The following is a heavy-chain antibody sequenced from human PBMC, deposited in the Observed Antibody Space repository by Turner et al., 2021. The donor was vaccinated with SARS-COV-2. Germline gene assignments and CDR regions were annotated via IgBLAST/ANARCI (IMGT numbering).Heavy chain of an antibody. Sequence: VQLVESGGGVVQPGRSLILSCAASGFTFSSYWMSWVRQATGKGLEWVANMNQDRSEKYYVDSVKGRFTISRDNAKNSLYLQMTSLRAEDTALYYCARAVAGLLFDYWGQGTLVTVSS. V-gene: IGHV3-7*04. CDR3: ARAVAGLLFDY. J-gene: IGHJ4*02. CDR2: MNQDRSEK. CDR1: GFTFSSYW. D-gene: IGHD6-19*01.